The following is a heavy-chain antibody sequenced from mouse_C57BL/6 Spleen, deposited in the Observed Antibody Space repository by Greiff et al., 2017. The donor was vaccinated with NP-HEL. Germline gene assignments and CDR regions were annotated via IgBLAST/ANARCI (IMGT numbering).Heavy chain of an antibody. CDR2: IYYSGTI. CDR3: ARDRAYYYGSSYGWYFDV. D-gene: IGHD1-1*01. Sequence: EVKLMESGPGLVKPSQTVFLTCTVTGISITTGNYRWSWIRQFPGNKLEWIGYIYYSGTITYNPSLTSRTTITRDTPKNQFFLEMNSLTAEDTATYYCARDRAYYYGSSYGWYFDVWGTGTTVTVSS. V-gene: IGHV3-5*01. J-gene: IGHJ1*03. CDR1: GISITTGNYR.